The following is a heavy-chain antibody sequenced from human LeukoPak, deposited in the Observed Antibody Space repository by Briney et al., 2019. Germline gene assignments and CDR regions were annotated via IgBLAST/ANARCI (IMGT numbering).Heavy chain of an antibody. J-gene: IGHJ4*02. D-gene: IGHD5-12*01. V-gene: IGHV4-59*01. CDR1: GGSISSYY. Sequence: SETLSLTCAVSGGSISSYYWSWLRQPPGKGLEWIGFIYYSGSTNYNPSLKSRVTISIDTSKNQFSLKLSSVTAADTAVYYCARGGGYASPIGYWGQGALVTVSS. CDR3: ARGGGYASPIGY. CDR2: IYYSGST.